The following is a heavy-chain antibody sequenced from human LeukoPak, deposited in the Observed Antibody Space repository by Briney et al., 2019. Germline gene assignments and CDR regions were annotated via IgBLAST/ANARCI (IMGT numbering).Heavy chain of an antibody. D-gene: IGHD4-11*01. Sequence: GGSLRLSHAASGFTFSSYAMSWVRQAPGKGLEWVSAISGSGGSTYYADSVKGRFTNSRDNSKNTLYLQMNSLRAEDTAVYYCAKATVTLYYYYYGMDAWGQGTSVTVSS. V-gene: IGHV3-23*01. J-gene: IGHJ6*02. CDR3: AKATVTLYYYYYGMDA. CDR2: ISGSGGST. CDR1: GFTFSSYA.